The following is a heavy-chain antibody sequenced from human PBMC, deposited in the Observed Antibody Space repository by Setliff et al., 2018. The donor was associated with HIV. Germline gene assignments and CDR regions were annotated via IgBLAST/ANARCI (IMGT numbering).Heavy chain of an antibody. CDR3: ARGPGHDSSGYYYDYYYMDV. Sequence: SETLSLTCTVSGGSISSYYWSWIRQPPGKGLEWIGYIYTSGSTNYNPSLKSRVTISVDTSKNQLSLKLSSVTAADTAVYYCARGPGHDSSGYYYDYYYMDVWGKGTTVTVSS. J-gene: IGHJ6*03. V-gene: IGHV4-4*08. D-gene: IGHD3-22*01. CDR2: IYTSGST. CDR1: GGSISSYY.